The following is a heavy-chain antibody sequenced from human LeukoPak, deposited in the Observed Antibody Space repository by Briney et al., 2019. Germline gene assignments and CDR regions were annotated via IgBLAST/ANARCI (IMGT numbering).Heavy chain of an antibody. D-gene: IGHD4-17*01. CDR2: INPNSGGT. V-gene: IGHV1-2*02. CDR3: ARLCGNYGGAIDS. CDR1: GYTFTGYY. J-gene: IGHJ4*02. Sequence: GASVKVSCKASGYTFTGYYMHWVRQAPGQGLEWMGWINPNSGGTNYAQKFQGRVTMTRDTSISTAYMELSRLRAEDTAVYYCARLCGNYGGAIDSWGQGTLVTVSS.